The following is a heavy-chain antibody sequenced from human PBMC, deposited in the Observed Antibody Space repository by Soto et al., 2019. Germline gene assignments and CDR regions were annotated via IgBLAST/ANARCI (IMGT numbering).Heavy chain of an antibody. CDR2: IYYDGRNR. J-gene: IGHJ4*01. CDR3: ARAFCTNGVCYYFFDY. CDR1: GFTFGTYA. Sequence: GGSLRLSCAASGFTFGTYAMHWVRQAPGKGLEWVAVIYYDGRNRYYGDAVKGRFTISRDNSKSTLYLQMNSRRAEDTAVYYCARAFCTNGVCYYFFDYWGHGTLVTVSS. D-gene: IGHD2-8*01. V-gene: IGHV3-33*01.